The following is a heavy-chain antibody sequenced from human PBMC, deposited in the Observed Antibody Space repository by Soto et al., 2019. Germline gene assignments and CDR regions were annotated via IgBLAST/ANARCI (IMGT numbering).Heavy chain of an antibody. V-gene: IGHV1-3*01. CDR3: ARGGYYDSSGSRNYHYYGMNV. J-gene: IGHJ6*02. D-gene: IGHD3-22*01. CDR2: INAGNDNT. CDR1: GYTFTSYA. Sequence: ASVKVSCKASGYTFTSYAMHWVRQAPGQRLEWMGWINAGNDNTKYSQNIQGRVTMTRDTSISTAYMELRSLRSDDTAMYYCARGGYYDSSGSRNYHYYGMNVWGQGTTVTVSS.